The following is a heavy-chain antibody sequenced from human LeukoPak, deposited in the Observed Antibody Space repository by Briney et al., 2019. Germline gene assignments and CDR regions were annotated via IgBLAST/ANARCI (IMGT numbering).Heavy chain of an antibody. D-gene: IGHD6-6*01. J-gene: IGHJ3*02. CDR3: AREYSSSSGRAFDI. Sequence: PGGSLRLSCAASGFTLSTYTMNWVRQAPGKGLQWFSYISSSSTIYYADSVKGRFTISRDNAKNSLYLQMNSPRDEDTAVYYCAREYSSSSGRAFDIWGQGTMVTVSS. CDR2: ISSSSTI. V-gene: IGHV3-48*02. CDR1: GFTLSTYT.